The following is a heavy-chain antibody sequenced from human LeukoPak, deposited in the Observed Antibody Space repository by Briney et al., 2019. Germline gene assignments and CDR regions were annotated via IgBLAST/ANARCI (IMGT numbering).Heavy chain of an antibody. Sequence: GASVKVSCKASGYSFTNYDINWVRQATGQGLEWMGWMNPNSGNTPYAQKFQGRVTMTRNTSISKAYMELSSLKSEDTAVNFCARADYDTSASTRKQIDYWGQGTLVTVSS. CDR3: ARADYDTSASTRKQIDY. V-gene: IGHV1-8*01. J-gene: IGHJ4*02. CDR1: GYSFTNYD. CDR2: MNPNSGNT. D-gene: IGHD3-22*01.